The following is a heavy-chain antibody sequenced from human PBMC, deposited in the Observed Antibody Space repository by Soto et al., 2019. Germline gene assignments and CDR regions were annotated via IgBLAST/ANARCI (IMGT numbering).Heavy chain of an antibody. V-gene: IGHV4-59*08. D-gene: IGHD1-1*01. CDR2: IYYSGST. CDR3: ARHGLEQPGRPNWFDP. CDR1: GGSISSYY. Sequence: SETLSLTCTVSGGSISSYYWSWIRQPPGKGLEWIGYIYYSGSTNYNPSLKSRVTISVDTSKNQFSLKLSSVTAADTAVYYCARHGLEQPGRPNWFDPWGQGTLVTVSS. J-gene: IGHJ5*02.